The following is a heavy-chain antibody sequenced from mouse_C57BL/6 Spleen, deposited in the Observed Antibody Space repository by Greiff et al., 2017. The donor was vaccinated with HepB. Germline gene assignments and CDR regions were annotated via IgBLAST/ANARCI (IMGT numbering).Heavy chain of an antibody. CDR1: GFTFSSYA. CDR3: ARDEGYPWFAY. CDR2: ISDGGSYT. V-gene: IGHV5-4*01. D-gene: IGHD2-3*01. J-gene: IGHJ3*01. Sequence: DVMLVESGGGLVKPGGSLKLSCAASGFTFSSYAMSWVRQTPEKRLEWVATISDGGSYTYYPDNVKGRFTISRDNAKNNLYLQMSHLKSEDTAMYYCARDEGYPWFAYWGQGTLVTVSA.